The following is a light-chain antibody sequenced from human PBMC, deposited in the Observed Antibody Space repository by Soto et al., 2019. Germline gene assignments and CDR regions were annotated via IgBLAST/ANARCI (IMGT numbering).Light chain of an antibody. CDR2: GAS. Sequence: EIVMTQSPATLSVSPGERATLSCRASQSVSSNLAWYQQKPGQAPTLLIYGASARATGIPVRFSGSRSGTEFTLTISSLHSEDFAVYYCQRYNNWPVTFGQGTKLEIK. J-gene: IGKJ2*01. CDR1: QSVSSN. CDR3: QRYNNWPVT. V-gene: IGKV3-15*01.